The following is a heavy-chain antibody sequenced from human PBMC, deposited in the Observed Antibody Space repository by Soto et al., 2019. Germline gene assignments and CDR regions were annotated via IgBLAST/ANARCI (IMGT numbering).Heavy chain of an antibody. CDR2: VNGDGSNT. V-gene: IGHV3-23*01. D-gene: IGHD3-22*01. Sequence: PGGSLRLSCETSGFTFGDYGMSWVRQTPGKGLDWISTVNGDGSNTHYSDSVKGRFSISRDNSRSTLFLQMNSLRADDTAVYYCAKDAPGSGWLSDYWGQGTLVTVSS. CDR1: GFTFGDYG. CDR3: AKDAPGSGWLSDY. J-gene: IGHJ4*02.